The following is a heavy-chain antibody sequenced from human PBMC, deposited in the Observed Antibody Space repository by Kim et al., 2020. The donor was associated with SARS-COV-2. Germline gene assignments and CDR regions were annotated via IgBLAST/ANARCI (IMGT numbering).Heavy chain of an antibody. CDR3: AKVRNIVVVVAASMIDY. J-gene: IGHJ4*01. V-gene: IGHV3-30*18. CDR1: GFTFSSYG. Sequence: GGSLRLSCAASGFTFSSYGMHWVRQAPGKGLEWVAVISYDGSNKYYADSVKGRFTISRDNSKNTLYLQMNSLRAEDTAVYYCAKVRNIVVVVAASMIDY. D-gene: IGHD2-15*01. CDR2: ISYDGSNK.